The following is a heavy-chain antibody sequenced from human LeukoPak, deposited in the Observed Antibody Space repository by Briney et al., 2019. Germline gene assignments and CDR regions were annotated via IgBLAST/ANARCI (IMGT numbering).Heavy chain of an antibody. D-gene: IGHD1-14*01. Sequence: GGSLRLPCAVSGFTLSSYDMSWVRQAPGKGLEWVSAISDSGGSTYYADSVKGRFTISRDNSKNTLYLQMNSLRAEDTAVYYCANTLTGGWSYSDYWGPVTLVTVSS. CDR3: ANTLTGGWSYSDY. CDR2: ISDSGGST. V-gene: IGHV3-23*01. CDR1: GFTLSSYD. J-gene: IGHJ4*02.